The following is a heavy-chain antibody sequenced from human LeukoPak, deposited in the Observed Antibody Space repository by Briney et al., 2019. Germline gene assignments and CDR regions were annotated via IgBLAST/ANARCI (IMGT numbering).Heavy chain of an antibody. V-gene: IGHV3-30*04. D-gene: IGHD3-10*01. CDR2: ISYDGSNK. Sequence: HSGRSLRLSCAASGFTFSSYAMHWVRQAPGKGLEWVAVISYDGSNKYYADSVKGRFTISRDNSKNTLYLQMNSLRAEDTAVYYCARGGSGGSTSYFDYWGQGTLITVSS. CDR1: GFTFSSYA. CDR3: ARGGSGGSTSYFDY. J-gene: IGHJ4*02.